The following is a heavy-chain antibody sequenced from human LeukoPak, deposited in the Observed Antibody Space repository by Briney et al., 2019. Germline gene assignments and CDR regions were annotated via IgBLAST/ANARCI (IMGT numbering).Heavy chain of an antibody. J-gene: IGHJ4*02. V-gene: IGHV3-30-3*01. CDR1: GFTFSTYA. D-gene: IGHD3-3*01. Sequence: GRSLRLSCAASGFTFSTYAMHWVRQAPGKGLEWVAVISYDGNNKYYADSMKGRFTISRDHSKNTLYLQMNSLRVEDTAVYYCARESEISIFGVITGFDYWGQGTLVTVSS. CDR2: ISYDGNNK. CDR3: ARESEISIFGVITGFDY.